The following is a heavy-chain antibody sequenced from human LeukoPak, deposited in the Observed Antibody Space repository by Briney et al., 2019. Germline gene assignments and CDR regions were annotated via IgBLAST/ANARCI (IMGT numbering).Heavy chain of an antibody. V-gene: IGHV1-46*01. CDR3: ARGDSGSYHAFDI. J-gene: IGHJ3*02. CDR1: GYTFTSYF. D-gene: IGHD1-26*01. CDR2: TNPSGGST. Sequence: GASVKVSCKPSGYTFTSYFIHWVRQAPGQGLEWVGITNPSGGSTNYAQKFQGRVTMTRVTSTSTVYMELSSLRAEDTAVYYCARGDSGSYHAFDIWGQGTMVTVSS.